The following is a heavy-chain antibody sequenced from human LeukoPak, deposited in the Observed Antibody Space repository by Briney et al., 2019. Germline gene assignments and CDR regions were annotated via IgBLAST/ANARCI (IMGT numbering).Heavy chain of an antibody. CDR2: IYPGDSDT. J-gene: IGHJ4*02. D-gene: IGHD5-18*01. CDR3: ARRGGYNYGYFDY. V-gene: IGHV5-51*01. Sequence: PGESLKISCKGSEYSFTNYWIGWVRRTPGKGLEWMGFIYPGDSDTTYSPSFQGQVTISADKSISTAYLRWSSLKASDTAMYYCARRGGYNYGYFDYWGQGTQVTVSS. CDR1: EYSFTNYW.